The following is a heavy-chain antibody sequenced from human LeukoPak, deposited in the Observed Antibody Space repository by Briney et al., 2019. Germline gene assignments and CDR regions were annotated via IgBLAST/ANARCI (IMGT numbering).Heavy chain of an antibody. Sequence: PGGSLRLSCAASGFTFSSYRMHWVRQAPGKGLVWVSHINSDGSITRYADSVKGRFTISRDNAKNTLYLQMNSLRGEDTAVYYCARDAGDCGGACPRWFDPWGQGTLVTVSS. D-gene: IGHD2-21*02. CDR1: GFTFSSYR. V-gene: IGHV3-74*01. CDR3: ARDAGDCGGACPRWFDP. J-gene: IGHJ5*02. CDR2: INSDGSIT.